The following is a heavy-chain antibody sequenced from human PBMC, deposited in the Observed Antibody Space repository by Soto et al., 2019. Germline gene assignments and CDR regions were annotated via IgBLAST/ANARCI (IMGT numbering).Heavy chain of an antibody. CDR2: IFSNDEK. CDR1: GFSLLNAKIG. D-gene: IGHD6-13*01. V-gene: IGHV2-26*01. Sequence: QVTLKESGPVLLKPTETLTLTCTVSGFSLLNAKIGVSWIRQPPGKALEWLAHIFSNDEKSYSTSLKSRLTISKDTSKSQVVLTMTNMDPVDTATYYCARSPRTSLAALNWFDPWGQGTLVTVSS. CDR3: ARSPRTSLAALNWFDP. J-gene: IGHJ5*02.